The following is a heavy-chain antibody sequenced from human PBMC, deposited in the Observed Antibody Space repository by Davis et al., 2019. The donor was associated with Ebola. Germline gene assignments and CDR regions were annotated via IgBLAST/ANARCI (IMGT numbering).Heavy chain of an antibody. D-gene: IGHD6-13*01. CDR2: LDWDDDK. CDR3: GRIDYSGSWGGWFDP. Sequence: SGPTLVKPTQTLTLTCTFSGFSLSTSGMCVSWIRQPPGKALEWLARLDWDDDKYYSTSLKTRLSLSSDTSKNHVVLTMTNMDPADTATYYCGRIDYSGSWGGWFDPWGQGTPVTVSS. CDR1: GFSLSTSGMC. V-gene: IGHV2-70*11. J-gene: IGHJ5*02.